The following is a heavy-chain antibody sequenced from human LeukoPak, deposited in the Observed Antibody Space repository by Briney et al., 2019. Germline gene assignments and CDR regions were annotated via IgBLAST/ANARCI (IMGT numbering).Heavy chain of an antibody. J-gene: IGHJ4*02. V-gene: IGHV1-18*01. Sequence: ASVTVSFKASGYTFTSYGISWVRQAPGQGLEWMGWISAYNGNTNYAQKLQGRVTMTTDTSTSTAYMELRSLRSDDTAVYYCARDPQPTPYCGGDCYPDYWGQGTLVTVSS. D-gene: IGHD2-21*02. CDR1: GYTFTSYG. CDR3: ARDPQPTPYCGGDCYPDY. CDR2: ISAYNGNT.